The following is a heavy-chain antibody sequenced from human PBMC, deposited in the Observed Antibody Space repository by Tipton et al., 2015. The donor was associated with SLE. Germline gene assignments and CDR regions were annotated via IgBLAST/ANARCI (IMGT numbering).Heavy chain of an antibody. CDR3: AKDPGVVPIHYVDV. Sequence: GSLRLSCSASGFSFSNSAMNWVRQAPGKGLEWVSSISSGGGSTYYADPVKGRFTISRDNSKNTLYLHMNSLRAEDTAVYYCAKDPGVVPIHYVDVWGKGTTVTISS. J-gene: IGHJ6*03. V-gene: IGHV3-23*01. CDR1: GFSFSNSA. D-gene: IGHD2-15*01. CDR2: ISSGGGST.